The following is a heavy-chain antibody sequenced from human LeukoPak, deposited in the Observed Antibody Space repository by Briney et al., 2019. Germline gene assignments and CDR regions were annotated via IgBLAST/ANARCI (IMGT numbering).Heavy chain of an antibody. V-gene: IGHV3-33*01. CDR3: ARDRSYDFWSGYSTPDY. Sequence: GGSPRLSCAASGFTFSSYGMHWVRQAPGKGLKWVAVIWYDGSNKYYADSVKGRFTISRDNSKNTLDLQMNSLRAEDTAVYYCARDRSYDFWSGYSTPDYWGQGTLVTVSS. CDR2: IWYDGSNK. CDR1: GFTFSSYG. D-gene: IGHD3-3*01. J-gene: IGHJ4*02.